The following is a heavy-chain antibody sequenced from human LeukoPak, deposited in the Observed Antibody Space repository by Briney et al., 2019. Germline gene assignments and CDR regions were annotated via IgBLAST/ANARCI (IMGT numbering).Heavy chain of an antibody. J-gene: IGHJ4*02. CDR2: IYHRGST. D-gene: IGHD3-3*01. CDR1: GYSISSGYY. Sequence: PSETLSLTCAVSGYSISSGYYWGWIRQPPGMGLEWIGSIYHRGSTYYNTSLKSRVTISVDTSKNQFSLKLSSVTAADTAVYYCARGLYYDFWSGYYPFDYWGQGTLVTVSS. V-gene: IGHV4-38-2*01. CDR3: ARGLYYDFWSGYYPFDY.